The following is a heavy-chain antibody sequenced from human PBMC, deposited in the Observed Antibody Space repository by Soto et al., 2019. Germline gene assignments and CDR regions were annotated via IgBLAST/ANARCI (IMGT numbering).Heavy chain of an antibody. D-gene: IGHD4-4*01. J-gene: IGHJ4*02. V-gene: IGHV1-2*04. CDR3: AREVYSNYLLFDY. CDR2: INPNSGGT. Sequence: ASVKVSCKASGYTFTGYYMHWVRQAPGQGLEWMGWINPNSGGTNYAQKFQGWVTMTRDTSISTAYMELSRLRSDDTAVYYCAREVYSNYLLFDYWGQGTLVTVSS. CDR1: GYTFTGYY.